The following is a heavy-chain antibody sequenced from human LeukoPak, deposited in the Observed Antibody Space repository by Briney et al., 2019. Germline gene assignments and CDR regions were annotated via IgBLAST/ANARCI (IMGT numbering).Heavy chain of an antibody. CDR2: INSDGSST. J-gene: IGHJ4*02. D-gene: IGHD3-10*01. CDR3: AKIFNGDMVREYYFDY. V-gene: IGHV3-74*01. Sequence: GGSLRLACAASGFTFSSYWMHWVRQAPGKGLVWVSRINSDGSSTSYADSVKGRFTISRDDVENLVYLHMNSLRAEDTAVYYCAKIFNGDMVREYYFDYWGQGTLVTVSS. CDR1: GFTFSSYW.